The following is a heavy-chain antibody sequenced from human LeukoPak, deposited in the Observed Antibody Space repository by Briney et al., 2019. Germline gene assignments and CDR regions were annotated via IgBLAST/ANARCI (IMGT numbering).Heavy chain of an antibody. CDR1: GGTFSSYA. V-gene: IGHV1-69*04. CDR3: ARADCSGGSCYSDY. CDR2: IIPILGIA. J-gene: IGHJ4*02. D-gene: IGHD2-15*01. Sequence: SVKVSCKASGGTFSSYAISRVRQAPGQGLEWMGRIIPILGIANYAQKFQGRVTITADKSTSTAYMELSSLRSEDTAVYYCARADCSGGSCYSDYWGQGTLVTVSS.